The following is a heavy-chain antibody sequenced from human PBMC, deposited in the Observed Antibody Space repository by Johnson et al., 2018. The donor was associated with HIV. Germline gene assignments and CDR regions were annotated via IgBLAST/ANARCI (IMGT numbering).Heavy chain of an antibody. J-gene: IGHJ3*02. CDR2: ISGNGANT. CDR3: ATGFGPAFEM. D-gene: IGHD3-16*01. V-gene: IGHV3-23*04. CDR1: GFTFSSYA. Sequence: VQLVESGGGVLRPGGSLRLSCAASGFTFSSYALSWVRQAPGKGLEWVSVISGNGANTYYADSVKGRFTISRDNSKNTLYLHMNSLRAEDTAVYDWATGFGPAFEMWGQGTMVTVSS.